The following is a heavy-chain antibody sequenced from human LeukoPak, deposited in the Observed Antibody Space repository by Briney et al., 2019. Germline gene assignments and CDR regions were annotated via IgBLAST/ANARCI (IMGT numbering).Heavy chain of an antibody. J-gene: IGHJ4*02. Sequence: SETLSLTCTVSGGSISSYYWSWIRQPPGEGLEWIGYIYYSGSTNYNPSLKSRVTISVDTSKNQFSLKLSSVTAADTAVYYCARLTTYFDYWGQGTLVTVSS. D-gene: IGHD1-1*01. CDR3: ARLTTYFDY. V-gene: IGHV4-59*08. CDR2: IYYSGST. CDR1: GGSISSYY.